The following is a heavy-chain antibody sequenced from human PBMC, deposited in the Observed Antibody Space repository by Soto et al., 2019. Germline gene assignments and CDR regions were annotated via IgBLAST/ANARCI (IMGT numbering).Heavy chain of an antibody. D-gene: IGHD1-7*01. J-gene: IGHJ4*02. CDR3: AKDHFLGRLEIPNFDY. CDR2: ISYDGSNK. Sequence: GGALAVSCAPSAFTFSIYGMHWVRQAPGKGLEWVAVISYDGSNKYYADSVKGRFTISRDNSKNTLYLQMNSLRAEDTAVYYCAKDHFLGRLEIPNFDYWGQGTMVTVSS. V-gene: IGHV3-30*18. CDR1: AFTFSIYG.